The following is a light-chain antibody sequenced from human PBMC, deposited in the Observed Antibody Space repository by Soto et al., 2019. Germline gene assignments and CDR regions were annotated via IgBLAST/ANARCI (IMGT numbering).Light chain of an antibody. CDR2: VAS. J-gene: IGKJ1*01. V-gene: IGKV3-20*01. CDR3: QQYGSSPRT. Sequence: EIVLTQSPGTLSLSPGERATLSCRASQSVSSSYLAWYQQKPGQAPRLLIYVASSRATGIPDRFSGSGSGTDFTLIISRLEPEDFAVYYCQQYGSSPRTFGQGTKVEIK. CDR1: QSVSSSY.